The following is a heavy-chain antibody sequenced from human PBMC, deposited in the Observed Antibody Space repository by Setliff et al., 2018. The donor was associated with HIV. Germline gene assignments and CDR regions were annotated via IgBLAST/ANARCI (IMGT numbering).Heavy chain of an antibody. J-gene: IGHJ3*01. CDR2: IYTSGRT. V-gene: IGHV4-4*07. D-gene: IGHD1-26*01. CDR3: ARDPGIVGATDDHDAFDV. CDR1: GASISSYY. Sequence: KASETLSLTCTVSGASISSYYWSWIRQPAGKGLEWIGRIYTSGRTKYNPSLKSRVTMSVDTSKNQFSLNLTSVTAADTAVYYCARDPGIVGATDDHDAFDVWGQGTMVTVSS.